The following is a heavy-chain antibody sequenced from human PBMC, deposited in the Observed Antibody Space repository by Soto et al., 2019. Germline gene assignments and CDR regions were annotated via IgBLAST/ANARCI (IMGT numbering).Heavy chain of an antibody. J-gene: IGHJ6*02. CDR3: AKGAYGLGKGSYYYGMDV. Sequence: GGSLRLSCAGSGFSFSRIGMHWVRQAPGKGLEWVALISYDGSNKYYADSVKGRFTISRDNPKNRMYLQMNSLRTEDTAVYHCAKGAYGLGKGSYYYGMDVWGQGTTVTVSS. CDR1: GFSFSRIG. CDR2: ISYDGSNK. V-gene: IGHV3-30*18. D-gene: IGHD3-10*01.